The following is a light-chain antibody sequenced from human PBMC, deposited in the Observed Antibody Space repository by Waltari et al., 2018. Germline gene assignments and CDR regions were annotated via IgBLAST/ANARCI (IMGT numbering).Light chain of an antibody. CDR3: ATWDDSLSAWV. CDR1: SSNIGSTY. J-gene: IGLJ3*02. CDR2: RNN. Sequence: QSVLTQPPSASGTPGQRVPVSCSGRSSNIGSTYVSWYQQLPGTAPRLLIYRNNQRPAGVPDRFSGSKSGTSASLAISGLRSEDEADYYCATWDDSLSAWVFGGGTKLTVL. V-gene: IGLV1-47*01.